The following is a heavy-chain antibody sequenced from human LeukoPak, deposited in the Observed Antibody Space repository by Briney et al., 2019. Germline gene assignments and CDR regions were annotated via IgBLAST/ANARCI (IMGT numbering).Heavy chain of an antibody. Sequence: GGSLRLSCTASGLIFRNYAMTWVRQAPRKGLEWVSTISGDGTETFYADSVKGRFTISRDNSKNTHYLQMNSLRAEDTAVYYCARGYSYGLDYWGQGTLVTVSS. D-gene: IGHD5-18*01. J-gene: IGHJ4*02. V-gene: IGHV3-23*01. CDR3: ARGYSYGLDY. CDR2: ISGDGTET. CDR1: GLIFRNYA.